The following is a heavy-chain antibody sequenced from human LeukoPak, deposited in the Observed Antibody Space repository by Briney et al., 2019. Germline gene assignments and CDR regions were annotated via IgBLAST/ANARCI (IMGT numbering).Heavy chain of an antibody. J-gene: IGHJ3*02. CDR1: GYTFTSYA. CDR2: INAGNGNT. Sequence: GAAVKVSCKASGYTFTSYAMHWVRQAPGQRLEWMGWINAGNGNTKYSQKFQGRVTITRDTSASTAYMELSSLRSEDTAVHYCAVEVLLKARGAFDIWGQGTMVTVSS. D-gene: IGHD3-10*01. V-gene: IGHV1-3*01. CDR3: AVEVLLKARGAFDI.